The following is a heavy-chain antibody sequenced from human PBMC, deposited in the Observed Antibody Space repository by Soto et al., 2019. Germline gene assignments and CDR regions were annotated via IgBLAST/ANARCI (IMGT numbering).Heavy chain of an antibody. CDR2: INPNSGGT. V-gene: IGHV1-2*04. CDR1: GYTFXGYY. CDR3: AIGENLGDGAFDV. J-gene: IGHJ3*01. Sequence: SVKVSCKASGYTFXGYYMHWVRQAPGQGLEWMGWINPNSGGTNYAQKFQGWVTMTRDPSISTAYMELHSLRSDDTAIYYCAIGENLGDGAFDVWGQGTMVTVSS.